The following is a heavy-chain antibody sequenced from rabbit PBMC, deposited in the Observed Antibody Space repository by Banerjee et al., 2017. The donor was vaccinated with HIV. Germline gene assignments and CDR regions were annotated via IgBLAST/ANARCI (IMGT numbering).Heavy chain of an antibody. D-gene: IGHD4-2*01. Sequence: QEQLEESGGDLVKPEGSLTLTCTASGFSFSSSYWICWVRQAPGKGLEWIACIYAGSSGSTYYTSWAKGRFTISKTSSTTVTLQMTSLTAADTATYFCARGSAGGGDGLDLWGPGTLVTVS. CDR3: ARGSAGGGDGLDL. V-gene: IGHV1S45*01. CDR1: GFSFSSSYW. J-gene: IGHJ4*01. CDR2: IYAGSSGST.